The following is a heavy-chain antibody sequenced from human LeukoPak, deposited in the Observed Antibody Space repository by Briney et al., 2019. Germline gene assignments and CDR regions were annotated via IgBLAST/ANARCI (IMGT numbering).Heavy chain of an antibody. V-gene: IGHV1-46*01. D-gene: IGHD4-17*01. Sequence: ASVKVSCKASGYTLTSYYMHWVRQAPGQGLEWMGIINPSGGSTSYAQKFQGRVTMTMDTSTSTVYMELSSLRSEDTAVYYCARGGYGDYVLNWFDPWGQGTLVTVSS. CDR1: GYTLTSYY. CDR3: ARGGYGDYVLNWFDP. CDR2: INPSGGST. J-gene: IGHJ5*02.